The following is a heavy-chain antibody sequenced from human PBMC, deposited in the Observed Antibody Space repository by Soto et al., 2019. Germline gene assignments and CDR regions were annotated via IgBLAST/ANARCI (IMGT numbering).Heavy chain of an antibody. Sequence: PGESLKISCKGSGYSFTSYWIGWVRQMPGKGLEWMGIIYPGDSDTRYSPSFQGQVTISADKSISTAYLQWSSLKASDTAIYYCARHGVGDILTGQPDYWGQGTLVTISS. CDR3: ARHGVGDILTGQPDY. D-gene: IGHD3-9*01. CDR2: IYPGDSDT. V-gene: IGHV5-51*01. CDR1: GYSFTSYW. J-gene: IGHJ4*02.